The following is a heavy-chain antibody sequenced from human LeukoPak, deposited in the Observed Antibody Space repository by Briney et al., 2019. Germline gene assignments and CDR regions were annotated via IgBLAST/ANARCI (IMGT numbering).Heavy chain of an antibody. CDR2: IFYTGST. J-gene: IGHJ5*02. V-gene: IGHV4-39*07. D-gene: IGHD3-22*01. Sequence: SETLSLTCTVSGDSISSSTYYWGWIRQPPGKGLEWIGRIFYTGSTSYNPSLKSRVTISVDTSKNQFSLKLSSVTAADTAVYFCARDYYYAGSGYDPWGQGTLVTVSS. CDR3: ARDYYYAGSGYDP. CDR1: GDSISSSTYY.